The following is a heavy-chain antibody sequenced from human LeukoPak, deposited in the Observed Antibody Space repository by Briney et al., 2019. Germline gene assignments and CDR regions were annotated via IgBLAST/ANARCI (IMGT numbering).Heavy chain of an antibody. D-gene: IGHD6-19*01. J-gene: IGHJ6*02. CDR3: AKVEVAVAGKRLYYYYYGMDV. CDR2: IYSGGKT. V-gene: IGHV3-53*05. Sequence: GGSLRLSCAASGFTVNSNYMSWVRQAPGKGLEWVSVIYSGGKTHYADSVKGRFTISRDNSKNTLYLQMNSLRAEDTAVYYCAKVEVAVAGKRLYYYYYGMDVWGQGTTVTVSS. CDR1: GFTVNSNY.